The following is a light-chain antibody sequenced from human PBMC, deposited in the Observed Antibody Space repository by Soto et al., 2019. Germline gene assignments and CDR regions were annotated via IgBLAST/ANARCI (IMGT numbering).Light chain of an antibody. Sequence: DIQMTQSPSSLSASVGDRVTLTCQASQDISTFLNWYHQEPGKAPKLLISDASALETGVPSRFRGSGAGTDITFTISSLQPRDVRTYYGQQYDDVPTFGQGTKVGIK. J-gene: IGKJ2*01. CDR3: QQYDDVPT. CDR2: DAS. V-gene: IGKV1-33*01. CDR1: QDISTF.